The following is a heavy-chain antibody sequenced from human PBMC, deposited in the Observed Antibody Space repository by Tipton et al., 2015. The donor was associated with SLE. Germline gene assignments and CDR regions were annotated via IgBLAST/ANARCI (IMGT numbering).Heavy chain of an antibody. CDR2: ISWNTDNI. J-gene: IGHJ5*02. CDR3: AKEGWFDP. Sequence: SLRLSCAVSGFTFNDYGIHWVRQTPGKGLEWVSGISWNTDNIGYADSVKGRFTISRDNSKNTLYLQMNSLRAEDTAVYYCAKEGWFDPWGQGTLVTVS. CDR1: GFTFNDYG. V-gene: IGHV3-9*01.